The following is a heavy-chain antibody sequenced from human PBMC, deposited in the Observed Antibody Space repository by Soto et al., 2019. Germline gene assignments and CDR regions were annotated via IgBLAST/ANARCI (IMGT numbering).Heavy chain of an antibody. CDR2: ISYDGSNK. J-gene: IGHJ6*02. V-gene: IGHV3-30-3*01. CDR3: ARDTAMVPWDPYYYYYYGMDV. Sequence: PGGSLRLSCAASGFTFSSYAMRWVRQAPGKGLEWVAVISYDGSNKYYADSVKGRFTISRDNSKNTLYLQMNSLRAEDTAVYYCARDTAMVPWDPYYYYYYGMDVWGQGTTVTVS. D-gene: IGHD5-18*01. CDR1: GFTFSSYA.